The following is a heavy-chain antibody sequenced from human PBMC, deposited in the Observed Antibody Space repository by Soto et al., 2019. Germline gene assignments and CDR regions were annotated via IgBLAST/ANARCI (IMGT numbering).Heavy chain of an antibody. CDR2: IIPIFGTT. V-gene: IGHV1-69*06. J-gene: IGHJ5*02. D-gene: IGHD1-26*01. Sequence: SFQLSCKDSLGTIGNDAITWGRQAPGQGLEWVGRIIPIFGTTNYAQNLQGRVTISADKSTLTSYMELHSLTSDDTALYYCARFMKDSGNPTRWLDHWCQGSQGTV. CDR1: LGTIGNDA. CDR3: ARFMKDSGNPTRWLDH.